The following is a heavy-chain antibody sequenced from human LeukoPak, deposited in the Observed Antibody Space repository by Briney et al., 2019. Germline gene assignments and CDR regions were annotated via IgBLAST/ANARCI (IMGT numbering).Heavy chain of an antibody. D-gene: IGHD6-13*01. CDR1: GGSISSGGYY. CDR3: ARSGSEGSSWYGLGY. CDR2: IYHSGST. V-gene: IGHV4-30-2*01. J-gene: IGHJ4*02. Sequence: SETLSLTCTVSGGSISSGGYYWSWIRQPPGKGLEWIGYIYHSGSTYYNPSLKSRVTISVDRSKNQFSLKLSSVTAADTAVYYCARSGSEGSSWYGLGYWGQGTLVTVSS.